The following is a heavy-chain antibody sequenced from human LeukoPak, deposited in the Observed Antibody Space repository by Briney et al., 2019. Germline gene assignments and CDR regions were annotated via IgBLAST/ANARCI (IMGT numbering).Heavy chain of an antibody. CDR2: ISSSSSTI. V-gene: IGHV3-48*01. CDR1: GFTFSTYS. J-gene: IGHJ4*02. D-gene: IGHD1-1*01. CDR3: ARGWIGPLVRLQLFDF. Sequence: PGGSLRLSCAASGFTFSTYSMNWVRQAPGKGLEWVSYISSSSSTIYYADSVKGRFTISRGNAKNSLDLQMNSLRAEDTAVYYCARGWIGPLVRLQLFDFWGQGTLVTVSS.